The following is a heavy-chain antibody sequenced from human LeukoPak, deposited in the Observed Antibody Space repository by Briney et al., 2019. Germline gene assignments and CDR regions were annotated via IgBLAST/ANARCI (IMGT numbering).Heavy chain of an antibody. CDR3: ARRNVVRGVIKRYYFDY. Sequence: SETPSLTCAVYGGSFSGYYWSWIRQPPGKGLEWIGEINHSGSTNYNPSLKSRVTISVDTSKNQFSLKLSSVTAADTAVYYCARRNVVRGVIKRYYFDYWGQGTLVTVSS. D-gene: IGHD3-10*01. CDR1: GGSFSGYY. CDR2: INHSGST. J-gene: IGHJ4*02. V-gene: IGHV4-34*01.